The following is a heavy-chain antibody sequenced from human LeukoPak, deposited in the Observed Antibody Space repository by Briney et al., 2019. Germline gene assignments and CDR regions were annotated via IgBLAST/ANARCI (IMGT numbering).Heavy chain of an antibody. V-gene: IGHV4-31*03. CDR3: ARESATVTTRMFDY. D-gene: IGHD4-17*01. CDR2: IYYSGST. Sequence: SQTLSLTCTVSGGSVSSGDYYWSWLRQHPGKGLEWIGYIYYSGSTYYNPSLKSRVTISVATSKNQFSLKLRSVTAADTAVYYCARESATVTTRMFDYWGQGTLVTVSS. CDR1: GGSVSSGDYY. J-gene: IGHJ4*02.